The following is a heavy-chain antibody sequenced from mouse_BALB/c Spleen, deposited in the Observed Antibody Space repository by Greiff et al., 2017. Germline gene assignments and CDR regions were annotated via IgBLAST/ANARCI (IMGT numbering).Heavy chain of an antibody. Sequence: VQLQQSGPGLVKPSQSLSLTCTVTGYSITSDYAWNWIRQFPGNKLEWMGYISYSGSTSYNPSLKSRISITRDTSKNQFFLQLNSVTTEDTATYYCARHYGSSYPYAMDYWGQGTSVTVSS. CDR1: GYSITSDYA. CDR3: ARHYGSSYPYAMDY. D-gene: IGHD1-1*01. CDR2: ISYSGST. J-gene: IGHJ4*01. V-gene: IGHV3-2*02.